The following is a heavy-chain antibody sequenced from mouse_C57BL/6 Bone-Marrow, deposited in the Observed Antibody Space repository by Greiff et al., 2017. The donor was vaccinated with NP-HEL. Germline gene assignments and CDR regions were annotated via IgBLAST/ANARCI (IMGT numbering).Heavy chain of an antibody. CDR2: IYPGSGST. CDR1: GYTFTSYW. CDR3: AAISYYFDY. V-gene: IGHV1-55*01. Sequence: VQLQQPGAELVKPGASVKMSCKASGYTFTSYWITWVKQRPGQGLEWIGDIYPGSGSTNYNEKFKSKATPTVDTSSSTAYMQLSSRTSDDSAVYYCAAISYYFDYWGQGTTLTVSS. J-gene: IGHJ2*01.